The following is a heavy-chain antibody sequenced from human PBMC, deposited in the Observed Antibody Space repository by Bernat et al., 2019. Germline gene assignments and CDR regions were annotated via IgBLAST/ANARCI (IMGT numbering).Heavy chain of an antibody. CDR1: GGSISSGGYY. J-gene: IGHJ4*02. V-gene: IGHV4-31*03. CDR2: IYYSGST. D-gene: IGHD3-16*02. Sequence: QVQLQESGPGLVKPSQTLSLTYTVSGGSISSGGYYWSWIRQHPGKGLEWIGYIYYSGSTYYNPSLKSRVTISVDTSKNQFSLKLSSVTAADTAVYYCAREKGGYREYYFDYWGQGTLVTVSS. CDR3: AREKGGYREYYFDY.